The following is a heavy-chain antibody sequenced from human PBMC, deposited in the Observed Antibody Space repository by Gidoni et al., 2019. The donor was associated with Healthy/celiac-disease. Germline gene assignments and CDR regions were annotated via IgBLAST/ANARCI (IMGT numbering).Heavy chain of an antibody. V-gene: IGHV4-39*01. CDR1: GGSISSSSYY. J-gene: IGHJ5*01. CDR2: LYYSGRT. D-gene: IGHD6-19*01. Sequence: QLQLQESGPGLVKPSATPSLTCTVSGGSISSSSYYWGWIRQPPGKGLEWVGCLYYSGRTYYYPSLKRRVIIAGDTSKNQFSMKLGSVTAADTAVYYWARHWRSSGCRREFCDNWFDSWGQGTLVTVSS. CDR3: ARHWRSSGCRREFCDNWFDS.